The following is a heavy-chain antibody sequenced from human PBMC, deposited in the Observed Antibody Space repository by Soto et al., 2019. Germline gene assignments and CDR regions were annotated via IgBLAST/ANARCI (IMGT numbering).Heavy chain of an antibody. CDR3: ARLGGYYQALDH. D-gene: IGHD3-3*01. Sequence: SETLSLTCAVSGGSISSGGYSWSWIRQPPGKGLEWIGYIYHSGSTYYNPSLKSRVTISVDRSKNQFSLKLSSVTAADTAVYYCARLGGYYQALDHWSQGTLVTVS. V-gene: IGHV4-30-2*01. CDR1: GGSISSGGYS. CDR2: IYHSGST. J-gene: IGHJ4*02.